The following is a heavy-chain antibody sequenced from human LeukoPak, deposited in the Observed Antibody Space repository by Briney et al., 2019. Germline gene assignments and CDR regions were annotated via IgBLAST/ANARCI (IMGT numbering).Heavy chain of an antibody. CDR2: IKQDGSEK. J-gene: IGHJ3*02. CDR1: GFTFGSYW. CDR3: ARELREKSRRWAFDI. V-gene: IGHV3-7*01. Sequence: PGGSRRLSWAASGFTFGSYWMSGVGQAPGKGREGGANIKQDGSEKYYVDSVKGRFTISRDNAKNSLYQQMNSLRAEDTAVYYCARELREKSRRWAFDIWGQGTMVTVSS. D-gene: IGHD3-3*01.